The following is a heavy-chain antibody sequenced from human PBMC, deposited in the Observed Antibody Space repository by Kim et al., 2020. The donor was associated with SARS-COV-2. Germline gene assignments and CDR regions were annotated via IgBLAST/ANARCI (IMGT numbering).Heavy chain of an antibody. CDR1: GGTFSSYA. J-gene: IGHJ4*02. D-gene: IGHD1-26*01. V-gene: IGHV1-69*13. CDR2: IIPIFGTA. Sequence: SVKVSCKASGGTFSSYAISWVRQAPGQGLEWMGGIIPIFGTANYAQKFQGRVTITADESTSTAYMELSSLRSEDTAVYYCARDGSSEVGASNFDYWGQGTLVTVSS. CDR3: ARDGSSEVGASNFDY.